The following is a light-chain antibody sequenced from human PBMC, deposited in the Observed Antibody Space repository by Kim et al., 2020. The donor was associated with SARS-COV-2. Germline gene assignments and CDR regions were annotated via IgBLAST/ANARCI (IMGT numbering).Light chain of an antibody. J-gene: IGKJ2*01. CDR1: QTITNY. Sequence: EIVLTQSPATLSLSPGERATLSCRASQTITNYLAWYQQKPGQAPRLLIYDASSRAAGIPARFSGSGSGTDFTLTISSLEPEDFAVYYCLQRVSWPQTFGQGTKLEIK. CDR2: DAS. V-gene: IGKV3-11*01. CDR3: LQRVSWPQT.